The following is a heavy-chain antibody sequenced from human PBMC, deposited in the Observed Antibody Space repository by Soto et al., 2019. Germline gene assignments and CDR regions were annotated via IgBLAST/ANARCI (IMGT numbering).Heavy chain of an antibody. Sequence: GGSLRLSCAASGVTFSSYAMSWVRQAPGKGLEWVSAISGSGGSTYYADSVKGRFTISRDNSKNTLYLQMNSLRAEDTAVYYYAKGRPLYDFGIYGMAVWAQVTKVPVSS. CDR3: AKGRPLYDFGIYGMAV. CDR1: GVTFSSYA. J-gene: IGHJ6*02. CDR2: ISGSGGST. D-gene: IGHD3-3*01. V-gene: IGHV3-23*01.